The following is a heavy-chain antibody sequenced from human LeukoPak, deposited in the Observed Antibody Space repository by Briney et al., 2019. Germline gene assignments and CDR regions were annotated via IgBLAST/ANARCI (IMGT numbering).Heavy chain of an antibody. D-gene: IGHD2-8*01. CDR3: SKWARYCTNGVCYYFDY. CDR1: GFTFSSYW. Sequence: GGSLRLSCAASGFTFSSYWMHWVRQAPGKGLEWVSAISGSGGSTYYADSVKGRFTISRDNSKNTLYLQMNSLRAEDTAVYYCSKWARYCTNGVCYYFDYWGQGTLVTVSS. V-gene: IGHV3-23*01. J-gene: IGHJ4*02. CDR2: ISGSGGST.